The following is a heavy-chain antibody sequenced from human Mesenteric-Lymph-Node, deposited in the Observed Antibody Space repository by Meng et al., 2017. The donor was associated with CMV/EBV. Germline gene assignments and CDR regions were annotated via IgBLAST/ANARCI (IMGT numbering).Heavy chain of an antibody. J-gene: IGHJ4*02. D-gene: IGHD3-22*01. CDR3: ARTSSSGLDC. Sequence: CIVSGGSISSTLYHWGWIRQPPGKGLEYIGSFYNGGPTSYNPSLKSRAIITIDMSKDQFSLYLNSATATDTAVYYCARTSSSGLDCWGQGTLVTVSS. V-gene: IGHV4-39*07. CDR2: FYNGGPT. CDR1: GGSISSTLYH.